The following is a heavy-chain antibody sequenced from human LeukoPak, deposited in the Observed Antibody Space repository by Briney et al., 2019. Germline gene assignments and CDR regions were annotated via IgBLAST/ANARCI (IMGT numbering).Heavy chain of an antibody. Sequence: PETLSLTCAVYGVSFSDYYWSWIRQPPGKGLEWIGEIQHSGSTNYNPSLKSRVTISVDTSKNQLSLKLSSVTAADTAVYYCARGYTRVLIDYWGQGTLVTVSS. CDR2: IQHSGST. J-gene: IGHJ4*02. V-gene: IGHV4-34*01. CDR1: GVSFSDYY. CDR3: ARGYTRVLIDY. D-gene: IGHD2-2*02.